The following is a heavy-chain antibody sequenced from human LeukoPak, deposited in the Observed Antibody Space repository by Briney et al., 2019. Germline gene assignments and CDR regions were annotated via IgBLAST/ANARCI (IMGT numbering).Heavy chain of an antibody. V-gene: IGHV4-39*07. D-gene: IGHD6-6*01. CDR3: ASWGGSSSSGFDY. Sequence: PSETLSLTCTVSGGSISSSSYYWGWIRQPPGKGLEWIGSIYYSGSTYYNPSLKSRVTISVDTSKNQFSLKLSSVTAADTAVYYCASWGGSSSSGFDYWGQGTLVTVSS. J-gene: IGHJ4*02. CDR1: GGSISSSSYY. CDR2: IYYSGST.